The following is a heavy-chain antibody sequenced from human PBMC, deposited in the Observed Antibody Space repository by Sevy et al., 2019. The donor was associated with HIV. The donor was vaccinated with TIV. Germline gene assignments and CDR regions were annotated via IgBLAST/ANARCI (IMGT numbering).Heavy chain of an antibody. CDR2: INQSGIT. Sequence: SETLSLTCTVHGEPFSGYYWSWIRQPPGKGLEWIGEINQSGITHYNPSLKSRVTLSVDTSKNHFSLKLSSVTAADTAVYYCVRQDLATAAPRPYWGQGSLVTVSS. D-gene: IGHD6-6*01. J-gene: IGHJ4*02. CDR1: GEPFSGYY. CDR3: VRQDLATAAPRPY. V-gene: IGHV4-34*01.